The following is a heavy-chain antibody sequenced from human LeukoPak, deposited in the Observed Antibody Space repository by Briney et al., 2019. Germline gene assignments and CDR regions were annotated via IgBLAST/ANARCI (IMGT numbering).Heavy chain of an antibody. CDR3: AKVHLSDYFDY. V-gene: IGHV3-23*01. J-gene: IGHJ4*02. CDR2: ISSSGGNT. Sequence: PGGSLRLSCAASGFTFSSYAMRWVRQAAGKGLEWVSAISSSGGNTYYADSVKGRFTISRDNSKNTLYLEMNSLRAEDTAVYYCAKVHLSDYFDYWGQGTLVTVSS. CDR1: GFTFSSYA.